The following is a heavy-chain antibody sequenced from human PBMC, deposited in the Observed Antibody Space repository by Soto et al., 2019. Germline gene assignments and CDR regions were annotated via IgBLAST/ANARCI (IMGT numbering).Heavy chain of an antibody. Sequence: EVQLVESGGGLVKPGGSGRLSCAASGFTFSSYSMNWVRQAPGKGLEWVSSISSSSSYIYYADSVTGRFTISRDNAKNSLYLQMNSLRAEDTAVYYCAREGYNWNYKGDYWGQGTLVTVSS. CDR1: GFTFSSYS. CDR3: AREGYNWNYKGDY. J-gene: IGHJ4*02. D-gene: IGHD1-7*01. V-gene: IGHV3-21*01. CDR2: ISSSSSYI.